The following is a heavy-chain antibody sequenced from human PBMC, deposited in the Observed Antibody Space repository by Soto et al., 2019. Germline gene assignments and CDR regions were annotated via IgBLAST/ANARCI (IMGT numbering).Heavy chain of an antibody. J-gene: IGHJ4*02. D-gene: IGHD6-13*01. CDR1: AFTLSSYA. Sequence: GGTLRLSCAASAFTLSSYAMSWVRQAPGKGLEWVSAISGSGGSTYYADSVKGRFTISRDNSKNTLYPQMNSLRAEDTAVYYCAKSWQLAPYYFDYWGQGTLVTVSS. CDR3: AKSWQLAPYYFDY. CDR2: ISGSGGST. V-gene: IGHV3-23*01.